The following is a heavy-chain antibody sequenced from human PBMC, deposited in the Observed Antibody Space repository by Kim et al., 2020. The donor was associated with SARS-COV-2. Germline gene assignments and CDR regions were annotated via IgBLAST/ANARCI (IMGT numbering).Heavy chain of an antibody. CDR2: IYYSGST. J-gene: IGHJ4*02. Sequence: SETLSLTCTVSGGSISSSSYYWGWIRQPPGKGLEWIGSIYYSGSTYYNPSLKSRVTISVDTSKNQFSLKLSSVTAADTAVYYCARHLRRWLQLFPSYFDYWGQGTLVTVSS. D-gene: IGHD5-12*01. CDR1: GGSISSSSYY. CDR3: ARHLRRWLQLFPSYFDY. V-gene: IGHV4-39*01.